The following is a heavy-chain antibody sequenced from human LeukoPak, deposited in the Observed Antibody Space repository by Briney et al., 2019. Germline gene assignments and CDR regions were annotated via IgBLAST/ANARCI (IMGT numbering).Heavy chain of an antibody. Sequence: TGGSLRLSCAASGFTFSSCAMSWVRQAPGKGLEWVSLISGSGGSRYYADSVKGRFTISRDNAKNTLWLQMNSLRAEDTAVYYCAKGVTTVRIYYHGMDVWGQGTTVTVSS. V-gene: IGHV3-23*01. CDR3: AKGVTTVRIYYHGMDV. CDR2: ISGSGGSR. D-gene: IGHD4-17*01. J-gene: IGHJ6*02. CDR1: GFTFSSCA.